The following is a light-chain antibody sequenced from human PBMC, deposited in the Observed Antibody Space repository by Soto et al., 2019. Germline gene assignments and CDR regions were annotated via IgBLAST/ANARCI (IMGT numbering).Light chain of an antibody. CDR1: SSDVGAYHY. J-gene: IGLJ1*01. CDR2: DVS. CDR3: CSYAGSPYV. V-gene: IGLV2-11*01. Sequence: QPLLTQPRSVSGSPGQPVTISCTGASSDVGAYHYVSWYQQHPGKAPKLMIYDVSTRPSGVPDRFSGSKSGTTASLTISGLQAEDEADYYCCSYAGSPYVFGTGTKVTVL.